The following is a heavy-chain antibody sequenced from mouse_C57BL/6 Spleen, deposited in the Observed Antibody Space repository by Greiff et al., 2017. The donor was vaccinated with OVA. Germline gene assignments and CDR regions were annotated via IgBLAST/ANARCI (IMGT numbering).Heavy chain of an antibody. J-gene: IGHJ1*03. CDR2: INPNNGGT. D-gene: IGHD4-1*01. CDR1: GYTFTDYY. Sequence: VQLQQSGPELVKPGASVKISCKASGYTFTDYYMNWVKQSHGKSLEWIGDINPNNGGTSYNQKFKGKATLTVDKSSSTAYMELRSLTSEDSAVYYCARQGGKLGRRYFDVWGTGTTVTVSS. V-gene: IGHV1-26*01. CDR3: ARQGGKLGRRYFDV.